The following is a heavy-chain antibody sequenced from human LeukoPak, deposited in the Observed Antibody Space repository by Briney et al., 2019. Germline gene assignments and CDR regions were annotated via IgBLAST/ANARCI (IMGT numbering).Heavy chain of an antibody. J-gene: IGHJ5*02. CDR3: ARTVFGAYNWFDP. CDR2: IWYDEDAK. Sequence: PGRSLRLSCAASGFTFSDCHIHWVRQAPGKGLDWVALIWYDEDAKFYADSVKGRFTISRDNSKDTLYLQMNSLRVEDTAVYYCARTVFGAYNWFDPWGQGALVTVSS. D-gene: IGHD3-3*01. CDR1: GFTFSDCH. V-gene: IGHV3-33*01.